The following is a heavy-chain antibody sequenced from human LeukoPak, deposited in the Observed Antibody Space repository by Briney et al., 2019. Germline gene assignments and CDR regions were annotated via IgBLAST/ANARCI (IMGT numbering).Heavy chain of an antibody. V-gene: IGHV3-74*01. J-gene: IGHJ4*02. CDR2: INSDGSST. D-gene: IGHD3-22*01. CDR3: ARDSSLHYYDSSSFDY. CDR1: GFTFSSYW. Sequence: GGSLRLSCAASGFTFSSYWMHWVRQAPGKGLVWVSRINSDGSSTSYADSVKGRFTISRDNAKNTLYLQMNSLRAEDTAVYYCARDSSLHYYDSSSFDYWGQGTLVTVSS.